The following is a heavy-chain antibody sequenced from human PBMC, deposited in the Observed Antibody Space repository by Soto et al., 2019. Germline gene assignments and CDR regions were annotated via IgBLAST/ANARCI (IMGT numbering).Heavy chain of an antibody. CDR2: IRSTDGST. J-gene: IGHJ4*02. CDR1: GFTFSNYA. D-gene: IGHD3-10*01. CDR3: AKQAYGSNNYYHFEY. V-gene: IGHV3-23*01. Sequence: VQLLESGGGLVQPGGSLSLSCAASGFTFSNYAMTWVRQAPGKGLEWVSSIRSTDGSTYYADSVKGRFTISRDKSKNTVYLLMNSLGVEDTALYYCAKQAYGSNNYYHFEYWGQGTLVTVSS.